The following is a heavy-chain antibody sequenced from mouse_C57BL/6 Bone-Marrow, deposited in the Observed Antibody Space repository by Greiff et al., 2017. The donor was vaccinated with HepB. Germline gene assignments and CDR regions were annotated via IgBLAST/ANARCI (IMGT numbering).Heavy chain of an antibody. Sequence: QVQLQQPGAELVRPGTSVKLSCKASGYTFTSYWMHWVKQRPGQGLEWIGVIDPSDSYTNYNQKFKGKATLTVDTSSSTAYMQLSSLTSEDSAVYYGARRYYGSSGDYFDYWGQGTTLTVSS. V-gene: IGHV1-59*01. CDR3: ARRYYGSSGDYFDY. J-gene: IGHJ2*01. CDR2: IDPSDSYT. D-gene: IGHD1-1*01. CDR1: GYTFTSYW.